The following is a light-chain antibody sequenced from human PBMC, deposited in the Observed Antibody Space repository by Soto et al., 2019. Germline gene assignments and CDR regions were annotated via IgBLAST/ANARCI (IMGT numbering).Light chain of an antibody. CDR2: DAS. V-gene: IGKV3-11*01. J-gene: IGKJ2*01. CDR3: QHRDT. CDR1: QSVSRY. Sequence: EILLTQSPATLSLSPGERATLSCRASQSVSRYLAWYQQKPGQAPRLLINDASNRATGIPARFSGSGSGADFTLTISSLEPEDFAVYYCQHRDTFGQGTKLEIK.